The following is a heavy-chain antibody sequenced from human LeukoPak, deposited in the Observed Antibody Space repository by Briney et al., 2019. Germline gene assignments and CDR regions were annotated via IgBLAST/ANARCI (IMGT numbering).Heavy chain of an antibody. CDR1: GFLLSTSGVG. D-gene: IGHD5-24*01. CDR3: AHDGPRDGYNLDD. V-gene: IGHV2-5*02. J-gene: IGHJ4*02. Sequence: SAPTLVKPTQALTLTCYFFGFLLSTSGVGVGWIRQPQGKDLEWLALIYWDDDKRYSPSLTSRPTITKVTTKNSEVLTINNMDPVDTATYYCAHDGPRDGYNLDDWGQGTLVTVSS. CDR2: IYWDDDK.